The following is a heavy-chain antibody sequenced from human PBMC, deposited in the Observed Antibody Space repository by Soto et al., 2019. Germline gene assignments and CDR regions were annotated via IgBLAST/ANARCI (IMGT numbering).Heavy chain of an antibody. CDR2: ISYDGSNK. CDR1: GFTFSSYA. CDR3: ARDSTYYYDSSGYDWFDP. Sequence: PGGSLRLSCAACGFTFSSYAMHWVCQAPGKGLEWVAVISYDGSNKYYADSVKGRFTISRDNSKNTLYLQMNSLRAEDTAVYYCARDSTYYYDSSGYDWFDPWGQGTLVTVSS. D-gene: IGHD3-22*01. V-gene: IGHV3-30-3*01. J-gene: IGHJ5*02.